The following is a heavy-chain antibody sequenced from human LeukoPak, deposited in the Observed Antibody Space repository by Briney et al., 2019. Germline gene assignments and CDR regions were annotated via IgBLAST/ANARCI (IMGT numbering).Heavy chain of an antibody. CDR2: ISWNSGSI. J-gene: IGHJ4*02. D-gene: IGHD3-10*01. Sequence: QPGRSLRLSCAASGFTFDDYAMHWVRQTPGKGLEWVSGISWNSGSIGYADSVKGRFTISRDNAKNSLYLQMNSLRAEDTALYYRAKVLMVRGVSTFDYWGQGTLVTVSS. V-gene: IGHV3-9*01. CDR3: AKVLMVRGVSTFDY. CDR1: GFTFDDYA.